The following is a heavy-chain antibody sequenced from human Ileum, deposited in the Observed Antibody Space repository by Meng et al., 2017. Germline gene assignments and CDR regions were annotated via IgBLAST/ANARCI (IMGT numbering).Heavy chain of an antibody. Sequence: GGSLRLSCAASGFTFSDFYMSWVRQAPGKGLEWVSYIGGTGHPMYYGDAVKGRFAISRDNAKTSIYLEMNSLRAEDTAVYYCARYSYGPPDYYYSMDVCGQGTAVTVSS. J-gene: IGHJ6*02. CDR3: ARYSYGPPDYYYSMDV. CDR2: IGGTGHPM. CDR1: GFTFSDFY. V-gene: IGHV3-11*04. D-gene: IGHD5-18*01.